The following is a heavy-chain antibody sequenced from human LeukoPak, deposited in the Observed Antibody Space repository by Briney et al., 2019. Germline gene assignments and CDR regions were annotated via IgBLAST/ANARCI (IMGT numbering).Heavy chain of an antibody. CDR3: ARSTTVTTLNWFDP. J-gene: IGHJ5*02. Sequence: ASVKVSCKASGGTFSSYAISWVRQAPGQGLEWMGGIIPIFGTANYAQKFQGRVTITTDESTSTAYMELSSLRSEDTAVYYCARSTTVTTLNWFDPWGQGTLVTVSS. CDR2: IIPIFGTA. V-gene: IGHV1-69*05. CDR1: GGTFSSYA. D-gene: IGHD4-17*01.